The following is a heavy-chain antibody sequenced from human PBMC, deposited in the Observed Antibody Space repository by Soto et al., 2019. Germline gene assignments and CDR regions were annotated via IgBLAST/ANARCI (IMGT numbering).Heavy chain of an antibody. CDR3: ARVSAAGTRWFDS. CDR1: GASISSGGFY. V-gene: IGHV4-31*03. CDR2: IDYRGRT. Sequence: QVQLQESGPGLVQPSQTLSLTCTVSGASISSGGFYWSWIRQFPGKGLEWIGYIDYRGRTFYNPSLKRRATISRDTSKSPFSLNVNSVTAADTAVFYCARVSAAGTRWFDSWGQGTLVTVSS. J-gene: IGHJ5*01. D-gene: IGHD6-13*01.